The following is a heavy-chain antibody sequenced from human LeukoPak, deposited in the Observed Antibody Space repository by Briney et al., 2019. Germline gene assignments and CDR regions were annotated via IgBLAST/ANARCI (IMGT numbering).Heavy chain of an antibody. D-gene: IGHD3-22*01. Sequence: SETLSLTCAVYVGSFIGYYWSWIRQPPGKGREWIGEINHRGSTNYNPSLKSRVTISVDTAKNQFALKLSSVTAADTAVYYCERSGYYDSSGYSTSYGMDVWGQGTTVTVSS. V-gene: IGHV4-34*01. J-gene: IGHJ6*02. CDR2: INHRGST. CDR1: VGSFIGYY. CDR3: ERSGYYDSSGYSTSYGMDV.